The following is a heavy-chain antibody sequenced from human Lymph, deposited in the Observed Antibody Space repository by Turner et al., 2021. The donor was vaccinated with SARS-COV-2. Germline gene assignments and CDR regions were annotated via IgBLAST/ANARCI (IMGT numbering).Heavy chain of an antibody. CDR2: ISGRGGST. D-gene: IGHD3-16*01. J-gene: IGHJ6*02. CDR1: GFTFNNYA. CDR3: ANLYPTVSWEFPYGMDV. V-gene: IGHV3-23*01. Sequence: EVQLLESGGVLVQPGGSLRPSCAASGFTFNNYAMTWVRQAPGKGVEWVATISGRGGSTYYADSMKGRFIISRDNSKNTLYLQMDSLRAEDTAVYYCANLYPTVSWEFPYGMDVWGQGTTVTVSS.